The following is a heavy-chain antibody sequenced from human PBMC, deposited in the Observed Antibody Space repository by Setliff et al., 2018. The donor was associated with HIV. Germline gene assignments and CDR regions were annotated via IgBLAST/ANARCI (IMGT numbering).Heavy chain of an antibody. CDR1: GYTFTNYY. V-gene: IGHV1-46*01. Sequence: GASVKVSCKASGYTFTNYYIHWVRQAPGQGLEWTGIINPSGGSTTYAQKFQGRVTMTRDTSTSTVYMELSSLRSEETAVYYCARDAFDYTAYYYSYMDVWGKGTTVTVSS. CDR3: ARDAFDYTAYYYSYMDV. J-gene: IGHJ6*03. D-gene: IGHD4-4*01. CDR2: INPSGGST.